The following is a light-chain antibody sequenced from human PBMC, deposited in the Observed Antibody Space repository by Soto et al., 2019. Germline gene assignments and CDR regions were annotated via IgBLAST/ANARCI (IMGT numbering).Light chain of an antibody. CDR2: DAS. Sequence: DLQMTQSPSSLSASVGDRVTITCQASQDISNYLNWYQQKPGKAPKLLIYDASNLETGVPSRFSGSGSGTDFTFTISSLQPEDIATYYCQQYDNLQGTFGGGTKVEIK. CDR3: QQYDNLQGT. CDR1: QDISNY. V-gene: IGKV1-33*01. J-gene: IGKJ4*01.